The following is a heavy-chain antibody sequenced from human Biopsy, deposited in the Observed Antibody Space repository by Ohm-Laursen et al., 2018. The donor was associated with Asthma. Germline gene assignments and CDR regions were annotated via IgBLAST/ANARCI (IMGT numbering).Heavy chain of an antibody. Sequence: SLRLSCAASGFTFSNYGMHWVRQAPGKGLDWVAVISFDGSNKNYTDSVKGRFTISRDNSRNTLHLQMNSLGAEDTAVYYCAKDVFRGWELRRGLDYWGQGTLVTVSS. CDR1: GFTFSNYG. CDR2: ISFDGSNK. V-gene: IGHV3-30*18. CDR3: AKDVFRGWELRRGLDY. D-gene: IGHD1-26*01. J-gene: IGHJ4*01.